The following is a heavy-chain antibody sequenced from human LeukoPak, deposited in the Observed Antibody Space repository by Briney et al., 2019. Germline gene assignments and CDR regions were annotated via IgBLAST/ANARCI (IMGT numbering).Heavy chain of an antibody. CDR3: ATQAYCGGDCYAPYYFDY. CDR2: FYPEDGET. V-gene: IGHV1-24*01. D-gene: IGHD2-21*02. Sequence: ASVTDSCKVSGYTLTELSMHWVRQAPGKGLEWMGGFYPEDGETIYAQKFQGRVTMTEDTSTDTAYMELSSLRSEDTAVYYCATQAYCGGDCYAPYYFDYWGQGTLVTVSS. J-gene: IGHJ4*02. CDR1: GYTLTELS.